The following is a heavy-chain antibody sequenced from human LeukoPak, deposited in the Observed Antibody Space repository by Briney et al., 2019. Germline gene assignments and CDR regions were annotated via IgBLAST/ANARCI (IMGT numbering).Heavy chain of an antibody. D-gene: IGHD5-12*01. Sequence: PSETLSLTCTVSGGSISSYYWSWIRQPPGKGLEWIGYIYYSGSTNYNPSLKSRVTISVDTSKNQFSLKLSSVTAADTAVYYCARHYSVEMATSYNFDYWGQGTLVTVSS. CDR2: IYYSGST. J-gene: IGHJ4*02. CDR1: GGSISSYY. CDR3: ARHYSVEMATSYNFDY. V-gene: IGHV4-59*08.